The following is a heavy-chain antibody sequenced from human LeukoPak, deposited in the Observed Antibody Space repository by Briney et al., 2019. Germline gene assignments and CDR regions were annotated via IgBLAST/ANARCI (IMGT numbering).Heavy chain of an antibody. V-gene: IGHV3-20*01. Sequence: GGSLRLSCAASGFTFDDYGMSWVRQAPGKGLEWGSGINWNGGSTGYADSVKGRFTISRDNAKNSLYLQMNSLRAEDTALYHCARVDYYDSSGYYYAPLDYWGQGTLVTVSS. CDR3: ARVDYYDSSGYYYAPLDY. CDR1: GFTFDDYG. CDR2: INWNGGST. J-gene: IGHJ4*02. D-gene: IGHD3-22*01.